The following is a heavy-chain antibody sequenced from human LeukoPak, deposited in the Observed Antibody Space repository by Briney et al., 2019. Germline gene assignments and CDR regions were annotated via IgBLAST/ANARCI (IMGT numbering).Heavy chain of an antibody. CDR1: GFTFSSYA. V-gene: IGHV3-30-3*01. J-gene: IGHJ4*02. CDR3: AKVAVEYYYGSGSFDY. Sequence: GGSLRLSCAASGFTFSSYAMHWVRQAPGKGLEWVAVISYDGSNKYYADSVKGRFTISRDNSKNTLYLQMSSLRAEDTAVYYCAKVAVEYYYGSGSFDYWGQGTLVIVSS. D-gene: IGHD3-10*01. CDR2: ISYDGSNK.